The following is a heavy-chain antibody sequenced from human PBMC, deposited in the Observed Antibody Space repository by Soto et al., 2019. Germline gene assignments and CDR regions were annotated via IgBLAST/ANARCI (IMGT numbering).Heavy chain of an antibody. CDR2: IYYSGST. Sequence: SETLSLTCTVSGGSISSSSYYWGWIRQPPGKGLEWIGSIYYSGSTYYNPSLKSRVTISVDTSKNQFSLKLSSVTAADTAVYYCARHELEADLGSSGSPGWFDPWGQGTLVTVSS. V-gene: IGHV4-39*01. J-gene: IGHJ5*02. CDR3: ARHELEADLGSSGSPGWFDP. D-gene: IGHD6-19*01. CDR1: GGSISSSSYY.